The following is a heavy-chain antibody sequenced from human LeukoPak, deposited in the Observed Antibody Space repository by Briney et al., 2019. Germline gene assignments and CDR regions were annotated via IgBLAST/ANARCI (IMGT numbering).Heavy chain of an antibody. V-gene: IGHV5-51*01. CDR1: GYSFTSYW. Sequence: GESLKISCKGSGYSFTSYWIGWVRQMPGKGLEWMGIIYPGDSDTRYSPSFQGQVTISADKSSSTAYLQWSSLKASDTAMYYCARRGLYYYDSSGNDAFDIWGQGTMVTVSS. CDR2: IYPGDSDT. J-gene: IGHJ3*02. CDR3: ARRGLYYYDSSGNDAFDI. D-gene: IGHD3-22*01.